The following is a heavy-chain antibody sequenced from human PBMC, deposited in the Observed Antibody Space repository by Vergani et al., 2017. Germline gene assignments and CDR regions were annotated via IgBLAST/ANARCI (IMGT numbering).Heavy chain of an antibody. CDR2: INHSGST. J-gene: IGHJ4*02. CDR1: GGSFRGYY. Sequence: QVQLQQWGAGLLKPSETLSLTCAVYGGSFRGYYWSWIRQPPGKGLEWVGEINHSGSTNYNPSLKSRVTISVDTSKNQFSLKLSSVTAADTAVDYCASLAAAGTPSAPFDYWGQGTLVTVSS. V-gene: IGHV4-34*01. CDR3: ASLAAAGTPSAPFDY. D-gene: IGHD6-13*01.